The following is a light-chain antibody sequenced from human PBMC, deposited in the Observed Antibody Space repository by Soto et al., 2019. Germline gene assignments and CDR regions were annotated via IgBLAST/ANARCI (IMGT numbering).Light chain of an antibody. CDR2: AAS. CDR3: QQYSAGPLI. Sequence: ELVMTQSPATLSVSPGERATLSCRASQSVWSHLAWYQQKPGQAPRLLIYAASTRASGIEARFSGSGSGTEFTLTISSLQSEDSAVYYCQQYSAGPLIFGPGTTVDIK. J-gene: IGKJ3*01. CDR1: QSVWSH. V-gene: IGKV3-15*01.